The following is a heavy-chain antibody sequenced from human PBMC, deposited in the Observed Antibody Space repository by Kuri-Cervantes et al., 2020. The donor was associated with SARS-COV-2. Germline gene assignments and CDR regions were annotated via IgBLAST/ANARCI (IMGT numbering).Heavy chain of an antibody. J-gene: IGHJ5*02. CDR2: INHSGST. Sequence: ESLKISCAVYGGSFSGYYWSWIRQPPGKGLEWIGEINHSGSTNYNPSLKSRVTISVDTSKNQFSLKLSSVTAADTAVYYCARDARYCSSTSCYWWFDPWGQGTLVTVSS. D-gene: IGHD2-2*01. CDR1: GGSFSGYY. V-gene: IGHV4-34*01. CDR3: ARDARYCSSTSCYWWFDP.